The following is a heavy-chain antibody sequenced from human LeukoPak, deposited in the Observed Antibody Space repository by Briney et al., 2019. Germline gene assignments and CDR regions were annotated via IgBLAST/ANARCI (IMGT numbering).Heavy chain of an antibody. CDR1: GFTFSSYW. CDR2: IKQDGSEK. CDR3: AREPVYSSGRQPHFDY. V-gene: IGHV3-7*01. J-gene: IGHJ4*02. D-gene: IGHD6-19*01. Sequence: GGSLRLSCATSGFTFSSYWMSWVRQAPGKGLEWVANIKQDGSEKYYVDSVEGRFTISRDNAKNSLYLQMNSLRAEDTAVYYCAREPVYSSGRQPHFDYWGQGTLVTVSS.